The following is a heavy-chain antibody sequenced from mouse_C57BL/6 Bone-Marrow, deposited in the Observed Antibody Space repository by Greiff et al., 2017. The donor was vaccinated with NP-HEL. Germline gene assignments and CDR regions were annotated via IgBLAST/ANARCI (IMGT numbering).Heavy chain of an antibody. CDR3: ARMTYDYDWYFDV. Sequence: QVQLQQPGAELVRPGTSVKLSCKASGYTFTSYWMHWVKQRPGQGLVWIGVIDPSDSYTNYNQKFKGKATLTVDTSSSTAYMQLSSLTSEDSAVYYCARMTYDYDWYFDVWGTGTTVTVSS. D-gene: IGHD2-4*01. V-gene: IGHV1-59*01. J-gene: IGHJ1*03. CDR2: IDPSDSYT. CDR1: GYTFTSYW.